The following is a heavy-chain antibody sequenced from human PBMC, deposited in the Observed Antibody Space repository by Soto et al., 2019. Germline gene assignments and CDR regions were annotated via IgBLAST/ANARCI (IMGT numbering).Heavy chain of an antibody. V-gene: IGHV3-23*01. CDR2: ISVSGGST. CDR3: AKILGPQLETFDY. D-gene: IGHD1-1*01. J-gene: IGHJ4*02. Sequence: EVQLLESGGGLVQPGGSLRLSCAASGFTFRSYAMTWVRQAPGKGLEWVSAISVSGGSTYYSDSVKGRFTISRDNSKNTLSLQMTSLRAEDTAVYYCAKILGPQLETFDYWGQGTLVTVSS. CDR1: GFTFRSYA.